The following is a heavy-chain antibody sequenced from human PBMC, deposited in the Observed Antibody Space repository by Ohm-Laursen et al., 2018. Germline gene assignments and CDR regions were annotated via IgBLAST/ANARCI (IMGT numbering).Heavy chain of an antibody. V-gene: IGHV3-48*01. CDR1: RFTFSSYS. Sequence: SLRLSCSASRFTFSSYSMNWVRQAPGKGLEWVSYISSSSSTIYYTDSVKGRFTIPRDNARNSLYLQMNSLRAEDTAVYYCARDGGDFDLWGRGTLVTVSS. CDR2: ISSSSSTI. CDR3: ARDGGDFDL. J-gene: IGHJ2*01. D-gene: IGHD2-15*01.